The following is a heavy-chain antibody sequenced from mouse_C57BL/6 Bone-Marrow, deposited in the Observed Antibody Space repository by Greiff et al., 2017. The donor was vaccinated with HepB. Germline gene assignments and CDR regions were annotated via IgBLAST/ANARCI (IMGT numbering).Heavy chain of an antibody. CDR3: ARERGSSYFDY. CDR2: INYDGSST. CDR1: GFTFSDYY. D-gene: IGHD1-1*01. J-gene: IGHJ2*01. Sequence: EVHLVESEGGLVQPGSSMKLSCTASGFTFSDYYMAWVRQVPEKGLEWVANINYDGSSTYYLDSLKSRFIISRDNAKNILYLQMSSLKSEDTATYYCARERGSSYFDYWGQGTTLTVSS. V-gene: IGHV5-16*01.